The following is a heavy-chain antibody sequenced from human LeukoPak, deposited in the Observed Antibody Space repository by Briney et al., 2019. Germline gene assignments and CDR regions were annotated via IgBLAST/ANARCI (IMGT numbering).Heavy chain of an antibody. CDR1: GFTLRIFA. J-gene: IGHJ4*02. CDR3: GRRHAPRV. V-gene: IGHV3-23*01. CDR2: ISDSGAST. Sequence: GGSLRLSCAASGFTLRIFAMIGVPQAPGKGLEWVSAISDSGASTYYADSVKGRFTISRDNSKNTLYLQMNSLRAEDTALYYCGRRHAPRVWGQGTLVTVSS.